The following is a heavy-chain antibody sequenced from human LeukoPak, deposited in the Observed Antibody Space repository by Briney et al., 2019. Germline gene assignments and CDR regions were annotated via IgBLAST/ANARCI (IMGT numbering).Heavy chain of an antibody. CDR3: ATISVAGTHYAFDI. CDR2: FDPEDGET. Sequence: GASVKVSCKVSGYTLTELSMHWVRQAPGKGLEWMGGFDPEDGETIYAQKFQGRVTMTEDTSTDTAYMELSSLRSEDTAVYYCATISVAGTHYAFDIWGQGTMVTVSS. CDR1: GYTLTELS. D-gene: IGHD6-19*01. J-gene: IGHJ3*02. V-gene: IGHV1-24*01.